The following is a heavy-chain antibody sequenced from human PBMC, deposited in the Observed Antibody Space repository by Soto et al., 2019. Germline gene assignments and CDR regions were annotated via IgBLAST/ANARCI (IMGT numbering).Heavy chain of an antibody. CDR1: GDSMGSGGYY. V-gene: IGHV4-31*03. CDR3: AGTRTYYFDY. Sequence: QVQLQESGPGLVKPSQPLSLTCTVSGDSMGSGGYYWSWIRQHPGKGLEWIGYIYYSGSTFYNPSLKSRITISVDTSKNQFSLKLSSVTAADTAVYYCAGTRTYYFDYWGQGTLVTVSS. J-gene: IGHJ4*02. CDR2: IYYSGST.